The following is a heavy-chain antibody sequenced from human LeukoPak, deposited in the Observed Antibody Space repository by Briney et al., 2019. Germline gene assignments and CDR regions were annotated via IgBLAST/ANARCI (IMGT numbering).Heavy chain of an antibody. V-gene: IGHV3-23*01. D-gene: IGHD2-2*01. CDR2: ILGGAGST. J-gene: IGHJ4*02. Sequence: GGSLRLSCAASGFSFRSDGMSWVRQAPGKGLEWVSGILGGAGSTYYADSVKGRFTISRDNSKNTLYLQMNSLRAEDTAVYYCAHGTMYQLDYWGQGTLVTVSS. CDR3: AHGTMYQLDY. CDR1: GFSFRSDG.